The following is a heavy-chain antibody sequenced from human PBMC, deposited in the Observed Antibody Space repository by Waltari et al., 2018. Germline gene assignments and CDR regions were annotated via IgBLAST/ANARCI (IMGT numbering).Heavy chain of an antibody. CDR3: ARGLGTTVGRGAYAFDI. V-gene: IGHV1-2*06. CDR1: GYTFTGYY. J-gene: IGHJ3*02. D-gene: IGHD4-17*01. CDR2: INPNSGGT. Sequence: QVQLVQSGAEVKKPGASVKVSCKASGYTFTGYYMHWVRQHPGQGLEWMGRINPNSGGTNYAQKFQGRVTMTRDTSISTAYMELSRLRSDDTAVYYCARGLGTTVGRGAYAFDIWGQGTMVTVSS.